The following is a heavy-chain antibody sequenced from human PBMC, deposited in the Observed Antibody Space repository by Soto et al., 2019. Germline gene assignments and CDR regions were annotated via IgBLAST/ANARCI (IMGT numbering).Heavy chain of an antibody. D-gene: IGHD1-26*01. V-gene: IGHV5-51*01. CDR1: GYSFNTYY. J-gene: IGHJ4*02. Sequence: EVQLVQCGAEVKKAGESLRISCKGSGYSFNTYYIAWVRQVPGKGLEWMGVIYPDDSDAKYSPSFQGHITISADKSINTAYLQWNSLRAADSATYYCARVGVERQFPYYFDFWGQGTLVAVSS. CDR2: IYPDDSDA. CDR3: ARVGVERQFPYYFDF.